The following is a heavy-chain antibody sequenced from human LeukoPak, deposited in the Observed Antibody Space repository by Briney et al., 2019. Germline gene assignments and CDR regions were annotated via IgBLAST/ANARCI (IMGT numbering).Heavy chain of an antibody. Sequence: PGGSLRLSCAASGFTFTSYAMSWVRQAPGKGLEWVSAISGSGGSTYYADSVKGRFTISRDNSKNTPYLQMNSLRAEDTAVYYCAKDLSLSIAAPGGFDYWGQGTLVTVSS. V-gene: IGHV3-23*01. CDR2: ISGSGGST. J-gene: IGHJ4*02. D-gene: IGHD6-6*01. CDR3: AKDLSLSIAAPGGFDY. CDR1: GFTFTSYA.